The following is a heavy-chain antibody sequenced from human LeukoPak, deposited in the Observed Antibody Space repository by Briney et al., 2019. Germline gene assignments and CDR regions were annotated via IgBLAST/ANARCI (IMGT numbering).Heavy chain of an antibody. CDR1: GFTFSDYW. CDR2: IKQEGSER. J-gene: IGHJ4*02. V-gene: IGHV3-7*01. Sequence: GGSLRLSCAASGFTFSDYWMSWVRQAPGKGPEWVANIKQEGSERHYVDSVQGRFTISRDNAKNSLYLQMNSLRAEDTAVYYCAKQSSGSYSSFDYWGQGTLVTVSS. D-gene: IGHD3-10*01. CDR3: AKQSSGSYSSFDY.